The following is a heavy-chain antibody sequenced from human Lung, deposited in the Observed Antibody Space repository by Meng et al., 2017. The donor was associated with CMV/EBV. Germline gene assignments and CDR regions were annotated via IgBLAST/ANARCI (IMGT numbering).Heavy chain of an antibody. J-gene: IGHJ1*01. Sequence: QVPLRESGPALVKPSEPLSLTCAVSGDSTTNHNWWAWVRQPPGKGLEWIGEIPHRGSSAYNPSLKSRVSMSIDKSKNQFSLKLTSVTAADTAVYHCLRRSGGSVWGQGTLVTVSS. CDR1: GDSTTNHNW. CDR3: LRRSGGSV. V-gene: IGHV4-4*02. D-gene: IGHD3-10*01. CDR2: IPHRGSS.